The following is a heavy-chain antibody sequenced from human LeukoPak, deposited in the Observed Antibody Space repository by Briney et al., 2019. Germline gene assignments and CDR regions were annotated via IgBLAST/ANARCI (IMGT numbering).Heavy chain of an antibody. CDR3: TTSNMVRDSWVY. J-gene: IGHJ4*02. Sequence: PGRTLGHLGAASGITLMNALVCWVPQSTRKCLYFVSPLKSKTDGGTTDYAAPVKGRFTISRDDSKNTLYLQMNSLKTEDTAAYYCTTSNMVRDSWVYWGQGTLVTVSS. V-gene: IGHV3-15*01. CDR2: LKSKTDGGTT. CDR1: GITLMNAL. D-gene: IGHD3-10*01.